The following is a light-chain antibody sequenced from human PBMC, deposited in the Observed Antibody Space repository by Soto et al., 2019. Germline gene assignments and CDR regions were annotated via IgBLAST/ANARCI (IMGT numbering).Light chain of an antibody. CDR3: SSYTATRTYV. CDR2: DVN. Sequence: QSALTQPASVSGSPGQSITISCTGTSSDVGGYTYVSWYQQHPGTAPKLMIYDVNSRPSGVSNRFSGSKSGNTASLTISGLQAEDEADYYCSSYTATRTYVFGTGTKLTVL. V-gene: IGLV2-14*01. J-gene: IGLJ1*01. CDR1: SSDVGGYTY.